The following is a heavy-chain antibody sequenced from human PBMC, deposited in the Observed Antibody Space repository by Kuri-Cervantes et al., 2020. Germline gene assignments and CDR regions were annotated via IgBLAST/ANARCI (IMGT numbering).Heavy chain of an antibody. V-gene: IGHV1-8*01. CDR3: ARESVAAGSGYYYMDV. Sequence: ASVKVSCKASGYTFTSYDINWVRQATGQGLEWMGWMNPNSGNTGYAQKFQGRVTMTRNTSISTAYMELNSLSAEDTAVYYCARESVAAGSGYYYMDVWGKGTTVTVSS. CDR1: GYTFTSYD. D-gene: IGHD6-13*01. J-gene: IGHJ6*03. CDR2: MNPNSGNT.